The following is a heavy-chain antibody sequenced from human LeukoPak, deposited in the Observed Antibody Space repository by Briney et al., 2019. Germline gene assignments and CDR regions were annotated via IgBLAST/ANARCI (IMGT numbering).Heavy chain of an antibody. Sequence: ASVKVSCTTSGYSFTDYIIAWVRQAPGQGLEWLGWIGTYDGHTKYAQKVQGRVTMTTDTSATTAYLELRSLTSDDTARYYCARLMDNNYDGSAFDYWGQGTLVTVSS. CDR3: ARLMDNNYDGSAFDY. CDR1: GYSFTDYI. V-gene: IGHV1-18*01. J-gene: IGHJ4*02. CDR2: IGTYDGHT. D-gene: IGHD3-22*01.